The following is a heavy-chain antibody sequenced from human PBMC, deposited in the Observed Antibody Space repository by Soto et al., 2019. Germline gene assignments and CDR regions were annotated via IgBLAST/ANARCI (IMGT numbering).Heavy chain of an antibody. CDR2: IYYSGST. Sequence: PSETLSLTCTVSGGSISSYYWSWIRQPPGKGLEWIGYIYYSGSTNYNPSLKSRVTISVDTSKNQFSLKLSSVTAVDTAVYYCARDNCSSTSCYKSPWWFDPWGQGTLVTVSS. D-gene: IGHD2-2*02. J-gene: IGHJ5*02. CDR1: GGSISSYY. V-gene: IGHV4-59*01. CDR3: ARDNCSSTSCYKSPWWFDP.